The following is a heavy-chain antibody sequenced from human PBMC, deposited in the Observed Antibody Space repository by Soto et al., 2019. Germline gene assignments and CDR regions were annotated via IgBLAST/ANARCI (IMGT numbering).Heavy chain of an antibody. CDR3: AAGRYNWNYAPNYYYGMDV. V-gene: IGHV1-58*01. CDR2: IVVGSGNT. D-gene: IGHD1-7*01. CDR1: GFTFTSSA. J-gene: IGHJ6*02. Sequence: ASVKVSCKASGFTFTSSAVQWVRQARGQRLEWIGWIVVGSGNTNYAQKFQERVTITRDMSTSTAYMELSSLRSEDTAVYYCAAGRYNWNYAPNYYYGMDVWGQGTTVTVSS.